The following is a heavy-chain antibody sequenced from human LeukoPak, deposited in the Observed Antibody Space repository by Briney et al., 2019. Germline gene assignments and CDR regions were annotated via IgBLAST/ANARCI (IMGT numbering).Heavy chain of an antibody. D-gene: IGHD2-8*02. V-gene: IGHV4-39*07. Sequence: TSETLSLTCTVSGGSISATSYYWGWIRQPPGKGLEWIGSSCNSGSTYYNPSLKSRVTISVDTSKNQFSLKLSSVTAADTAVYYCARVRTAPGYYYYYMDVWGKGTTVTVSS. J-gene: IGHJ6*03. CDR1: GGSISATSYY. CDR3: ARVRTAPGYYYYYMDV. CDR2: SCNSGST.